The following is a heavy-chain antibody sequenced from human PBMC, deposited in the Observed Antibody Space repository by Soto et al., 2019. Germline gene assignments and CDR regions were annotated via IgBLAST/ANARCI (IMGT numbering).Heavy chain of an antibody. CDR3: ARDHYSDSRGSKPAY. V-gene: IGHV3-33*01. D-gene: IGHD3-22*01. CDR2: IWYDGSNK. Sequence: WGSLRLSCAASGFTFSRSGMHWVRQAPGKGLEWVAVIWYDGSNKYYADSVKGRFTISRDNSKSTLYLQMYSLRAEDTAVYYCARDHYSDSRGSKPAYWGPGNLVTVHS. CDR1: GFTFSRSG. J-gene: IGHJ4*02.